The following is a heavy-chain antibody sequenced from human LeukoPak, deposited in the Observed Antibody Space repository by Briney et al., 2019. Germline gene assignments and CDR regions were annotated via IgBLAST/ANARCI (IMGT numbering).Heavy chain of an antibody. CDR2: INHSGST. D-gene: IGHD3-9*01. CDR3: ARMGSGQYDILTPFDY. Sequence: SETLSLTCAVYGGSFSGYYWSWIRQPPGKGLEWIGEINHSGSTNYNPSLKSRVTISVDTSKNQFSLKLSSVTAADTAVYYCARMGSGQYDILTPFDYWGQGTLVTVSS. J-gene: IGHJ4*02. CDR1: GGSFSGYY. V-gene: IGHV4-34*01.